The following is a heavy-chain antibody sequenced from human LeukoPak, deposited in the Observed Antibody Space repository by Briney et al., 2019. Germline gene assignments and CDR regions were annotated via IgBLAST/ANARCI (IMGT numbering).Heavy chain of an antibody. J-gene: IGHJ6*02. CDR3: AKGSIVRTIGDMDV. V-gene: IGHV3-23*01. CDR1: GFTFITYV. CDR2: INNIGGST. D-gene: IGHD5-12*01. Sequence: GGSLRLSCAASGFTFITYVMTWVRQAPGRGLEWVSSINNIGGSTYYAGSVKGRFTISRDNSKNTLYLEMNSLRAEDTAIYFCAKGSIVRTIGDMDVWGQGTTVTVSS.